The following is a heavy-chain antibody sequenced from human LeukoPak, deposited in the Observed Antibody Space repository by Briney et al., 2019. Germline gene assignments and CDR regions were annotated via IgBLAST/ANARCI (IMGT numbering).Heavy chain of an antibody. V-gene: IGHV3-30*04. CDR2: ISYDGSNK. D-gene: IGHD6-6*01. CDR1: GFTFSSYA. Sequence: GGSLRLSCAASGFTFSSYAMHWVRQAPGKGLEWVAVISYDGSNKYYADSVKGRFTISRDNSKNTLYLQMNSLRAEDTAVYYCARKRGSSSSPPNNWFDPWGQGTLVTVSS. J-gene: IGHJ5*02. CDR3: ARKRGSSSSPPNNWFDP.